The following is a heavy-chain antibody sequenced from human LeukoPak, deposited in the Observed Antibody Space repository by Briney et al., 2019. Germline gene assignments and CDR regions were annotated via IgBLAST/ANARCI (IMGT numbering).Heavy chain of an antibody. V-gene: IGHV1-2*02. J-gene: IGHJ4*02. CDR1: GYTFTDYY. CDR2: INPNSGVT. CDR3: ARGRSTREASPPSAY. D-gene: IGHD2-2*01. Sequence: ASVKVSCKASGYTFTDYYIHWVRQAPGQGLEWMRWINPNSGVTEYGQKFQGRVTMTRDTSISTAYMELSRLTSDDTAVYYCARGRSTREASPPSAYWGQGTLVTVSS.